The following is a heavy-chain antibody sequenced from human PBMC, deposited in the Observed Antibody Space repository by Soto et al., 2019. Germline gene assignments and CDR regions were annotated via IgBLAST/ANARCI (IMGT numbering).Heavy chain of an antibody. CDR2: IYHSGST. Sequence: PSETLSLTCAVSGGSISSGGYSWSWIRQPPGKGREWIGYIYHSGSTYYNPSLKSRITISVDRSKNQFSLKLSSVTAADTAVYYCARYSGYPYYFDYWGQGTLVTVSS. CDR3: ARYSGYPYYFDY. V-gene: IGHV4-30-2*01. J-gene: IGHJ4*02. CDR1: GGSISSGGYS. D-gene: IGHD5-12*01.